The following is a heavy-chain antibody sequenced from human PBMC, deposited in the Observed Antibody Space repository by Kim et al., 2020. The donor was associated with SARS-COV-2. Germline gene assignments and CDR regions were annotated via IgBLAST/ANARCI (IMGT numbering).Heavy chain of an antibody. CDR3: ASVRYDSSGYYYDY. Sequence: APKFQGRVTITADKSTSTAYMELSSLSSEDTAVYYCASVRYDSSGYYYDYWGQGTLVTVSS. J-gene: IGHJ4*02. V-gene: IGHV1-69*02. D-gene: IGHD3-22*01.